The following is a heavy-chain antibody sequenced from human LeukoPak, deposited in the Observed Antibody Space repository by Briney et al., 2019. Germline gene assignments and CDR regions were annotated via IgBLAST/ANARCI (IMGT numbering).Heavy chain of an antibody. CDR1: GFTFSSYA. D-gene: IGHD3-9*01. CDR3: AKPDYDILTGYYYFDY. V-gene: IGHV3-23*01. Sequence: PGGSLRLSCAASGFTFSSYAMSWVRQAPGKGLEWVSAISGSGGSTYYADSVKGRFTISRDNSKNTLYLQMNSLRAEDTAVYYCAKPDYDILTGYYYFDYWGQGTLVTVSS. J-gene: IGHJ4*02. CDR2: ISGSGGST.